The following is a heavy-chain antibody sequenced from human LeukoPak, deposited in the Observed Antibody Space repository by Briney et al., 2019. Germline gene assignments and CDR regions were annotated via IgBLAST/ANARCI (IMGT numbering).Heavy chain of an antibody. J-gene: IGHJ6*02. V-gene: IGHV1-3*01. CDR2: INAGNGNI. D-gene: IGHD2-2*01. CDR1: GHTSTTYA. CDR3: ARGYCSSTSCYMDV. Sequence: ASVTVSCTASGHTSTTYAIHWVRQAPGQGLEWMGWINAGNGNIKYSQKFQGRVTITGDTSASTAYMELSSLRSEDTAVYYCARGYCSSTSCYMDVWGQGTTVT.